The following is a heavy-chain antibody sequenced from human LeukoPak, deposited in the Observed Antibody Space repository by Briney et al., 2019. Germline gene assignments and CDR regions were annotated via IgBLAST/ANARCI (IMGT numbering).Heavy chain of an antibody. Sequence: GGSLRLSCEVSGFTFTDYWMNWVRQAPGKGPEWVASIRQDGSEKTYVDSVEGRFTISRDNTKNSLSLQLNGLRAEDTAIYYCARDGTAAGLYFDLWGQGTLVTVSS. D-gene: IGHD6-13*01. V-gene: IGHV3-7*01. CDR3: ARDGTAAGLYFDL. J-gene: IGHJ4*01. CDR1: GFTFTDYW. CDR2: IRQDGSEK.